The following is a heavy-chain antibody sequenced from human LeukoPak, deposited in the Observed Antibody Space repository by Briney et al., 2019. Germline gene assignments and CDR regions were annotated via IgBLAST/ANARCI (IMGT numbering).Heavy chain of an antibody. V-gene: IGHV3-53*01. Sequence: PGGSLRLSCVASGFTVSSHYMSWVRQAPGKGVEWVALLYTGGRTYYADSVEGRFTISRDDSKNTVYLHMNTVRAEDTAMYYCARGGVNYWNPRYWGQGTLVTVSS. CDR2: LYTGGRT. CDR1: GFTVSSHY. D-gene: IGHD1-1*01. J-gene: IGHJ4*02. CDR3: ARGGVNYWNPRY.